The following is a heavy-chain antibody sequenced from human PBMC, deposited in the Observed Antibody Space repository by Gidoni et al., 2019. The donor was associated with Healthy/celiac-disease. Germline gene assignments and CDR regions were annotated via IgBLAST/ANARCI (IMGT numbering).Heavy chain of an antibody. CDR3: ARQVDRFSAGRFDY. CDR1: GGSLSSYY. J-gene: IGHJ4*02. D-gene: IGHD3-3*01. CDR2: IYYSGST. Sequence: QVQLQESGPGLVKPSETLSLTCPVSGGSLSSYYWSWIRQPPGKGLEWIGYIYYSGSTNYNPSLKSRVTISVDTSKNQFSLKLSSVTAADTAVYYCARQVDRFSAGRFDYWGQGTLVTVSS. V-gene: IGHV4-59*01.